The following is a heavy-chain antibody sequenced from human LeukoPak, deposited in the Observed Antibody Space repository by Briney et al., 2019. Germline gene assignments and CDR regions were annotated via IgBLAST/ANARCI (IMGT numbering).Heavy chain of an antibody. CDR3: AREDALRYFPPEGYYYYYMDV. CDR2: IYYSGST. D-gene: IGHD3-9*01. J-gene: IGHJ6*03. Sequence: SETLSLTCTVSGGSISSSSYYWGWIRQPPGKGLEWIGSIYYSGSTYYNPSLKSRVTISVDTSKNQFSLKLSSVTAADTAVYYCAREDALRYFPPEGYYYYYMDVWGKGTTVTVSS. V-gene: IGHV4-39*07. CDR1: GGSISSSSYY.